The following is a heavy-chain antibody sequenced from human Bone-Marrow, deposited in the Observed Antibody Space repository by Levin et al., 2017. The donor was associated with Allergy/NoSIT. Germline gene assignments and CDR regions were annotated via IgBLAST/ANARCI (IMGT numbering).Heavy chain of an antibody. CDR1: GFSFTSYA. Sequence: GGSLRLSCAASGFSFTSYAIHWVRQAPGKGLEWVAVISYDGSNKFYADSVKGRLTISRDNSKNTVYLEMNSLRPEDTAVYYCARDLGLGYCGGDCYPGYWGQGTLVTVSS. V-gene: IGHV3-30*04. J-gene: IGHJ4*02. CDR3: ARDLGLGYCGGDCYPGY. CDR2: ISYDGSNK. D-gene: IGHD2-21*02.